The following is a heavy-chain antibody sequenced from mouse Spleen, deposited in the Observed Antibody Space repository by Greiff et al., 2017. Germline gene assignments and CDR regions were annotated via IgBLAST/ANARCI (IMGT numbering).Heavy chain of an antibody. J-gene: IGHJ2*01. Sequence: QVQLQQPGAELVRPGASVKMSCKASGYTFTSYWITWVKQRPGQGLEWIGDIYPGSGSTNYNEKFKSKATLTVDTSSSTAYMQLNSLTSEDSAVYYCARRSRYYFDYWGQGTTLTVSS. CDR3: ARRSRYYFDY. CDR1: GYTFTSYW. CDR2: IYPGSGST. V-gene: IGHV1-55*01.